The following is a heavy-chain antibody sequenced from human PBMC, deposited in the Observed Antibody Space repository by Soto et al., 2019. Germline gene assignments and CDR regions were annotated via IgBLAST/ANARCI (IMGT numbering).Heavy chain of an antibody. J-gene: IGHJ4*02. CDR1: GGFVNTSNW. D-gene: IGHD3-10*01. CDR2: VYHTGKT. V-gene: IGHV4-4*02. Sequence: QLQLQESGPRLVKPSGTLSLTCIVSGGFVNTSNWWSWVRQPPGKGLEWIGEVYHTGKTNYSPSLKSRVNMSVDKSNNQFSLKLTSVTAADTAIYYCANSYYGWGFDYWGQGALVIVAS. CDR3: ANSYYGWGFDY.